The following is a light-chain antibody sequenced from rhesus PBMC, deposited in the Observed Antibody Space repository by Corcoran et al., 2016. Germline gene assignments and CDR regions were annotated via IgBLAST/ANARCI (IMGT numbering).Light chain of an antibody. CDR1: SSGIASYSD. CDR3: SSYASSSTYI. V-gene: IGLV2-26*01. CDR2: RVS. Sequence: QAAPTQPSSVSKSLGQSVTISCAGTSSGIASYSDVSWYQQHPGTDPRLLIYRVSNRTSGVSDRFSGFKSGSTTSLTIAGLQAEDEADYYCSSYASSSTYIFGAGTRLTVL. J-gene: IGLJ1*01.